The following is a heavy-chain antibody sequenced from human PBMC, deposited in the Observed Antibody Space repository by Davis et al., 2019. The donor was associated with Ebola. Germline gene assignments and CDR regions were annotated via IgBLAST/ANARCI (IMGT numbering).Heavy chain of an antibody. CDR2: TYYTSKWNN. CDR3: RANFY. CDR1: GDSVSTNSAA. J-gene: IGHJ4*02. Sequence: PSETLSLTCAISGDSVSTNSAAWNWIRQSPSRGLEWLGRTYYTSKWNNHYAVSVKSRITVDADTSKNQFSLQLNSVTPEDTAVYYCRANFYWGQGTLVTVSS. V-gene: IGHV6-1*01.